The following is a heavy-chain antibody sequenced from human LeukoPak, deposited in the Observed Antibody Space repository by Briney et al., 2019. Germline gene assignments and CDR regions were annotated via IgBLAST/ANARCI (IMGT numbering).Heavy chain of an antibody. CDR2: INHSGST. J-gene: IGHJ4*02. CDR3: ARVHGSNLALFDY. CDR1: GGSFSGYY. Sequence: PSETLSLTCAVYGGSFSGYYWSWIRQPPGKGLEWIGEINHSGSTNYNPSIKSRVTISVDTSKNQFSLNLTSVTAADTAVYYCARVHGSNLALFDYWGQGTLVTVSS. D-gene: IGHD4-23*01. V-gene: IGHV4-34*01.